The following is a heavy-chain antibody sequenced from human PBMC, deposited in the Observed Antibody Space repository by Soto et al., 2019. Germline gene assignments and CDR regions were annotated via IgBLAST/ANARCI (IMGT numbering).Heavy chain of an antibody. Sequence: WKECGYGLDGNSRCWVRQEIGQGLEWMGWINPNSGGTNYAQKFQGRVTMTRDTSISTAYMELSRLRSDDTAVYYCASYWNDPGPYAFDIWVQGTMVTVSS. CDR3: ASYWNDPGPYAFDI. J-gene: IGHJ3*02. CDR1: GYGLDGNS. D-gene: IGHD1-1*01. V-gene: IGHV1-2*02. CDR2: INPNSGGT.